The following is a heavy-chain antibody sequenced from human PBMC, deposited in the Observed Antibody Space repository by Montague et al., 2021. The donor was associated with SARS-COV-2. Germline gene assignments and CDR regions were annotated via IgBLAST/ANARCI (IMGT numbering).Heavy chain of an antibody. J-gene: IGHJ6*03. CDR2: IYYSGST. D-gene: IGHD3-3*01. V-gene: IGHV4-39*01. Sequence: ETLSLTCTVSGGSISSSSHYWGWIRQPPGKGLEWIGSIYYSGSTYYNPSLRSRVTISVDTSKNQFSLKLSSVTAADTAVFYCARHSGDYTIFGVVIYYMDVWGKGTTVTVSS. CDR1: GGSISSSSHY. CDR3: ARHSGDYTIFGVVIYYMDV.